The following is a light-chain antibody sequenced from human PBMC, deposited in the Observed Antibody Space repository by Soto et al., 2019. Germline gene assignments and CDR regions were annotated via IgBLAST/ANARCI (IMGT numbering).Light chain of an antibody. V-gene: IGLV2-23*02. J-gene: IGLJ1*01. CDR2: EVS. Sequence: QSVLTQPASVSGSPGQSITISCTGTSSDVGSYSLVSWYQQHPGKAPKLMIYEVSKRPSGVSNRFSGSKSGNTASLTISGLQAEDEADYYCCSYAGSSTPLIFGTGTKLTVL. CDR1: SSDVGSYSL. CDR3: CSYAGSSTPLI.